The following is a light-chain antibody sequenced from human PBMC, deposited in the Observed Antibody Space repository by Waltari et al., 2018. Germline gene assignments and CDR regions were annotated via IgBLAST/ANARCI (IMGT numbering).Light chain of an antibody. CDR2: SAS. CDR1: QSVSSN. J-gene: IGKJ3*01. CDR3: YQHSSGYFT. V-gene: IGKV3-11*01. Sequence: VILTQSPATLSLSPGERATLSCRASQSVSSNLAWYQQKPGQAPRLLIHSASSRATGIPARFSGRGSGTEFTLTISSLEPEDVGVYHCYQHSSGYFTFGPGTKLDMK.